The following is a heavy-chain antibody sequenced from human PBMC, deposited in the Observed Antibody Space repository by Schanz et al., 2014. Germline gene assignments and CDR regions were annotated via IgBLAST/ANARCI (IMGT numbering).Heavy chain of an antibody. CDR3: ASPSGYSDYGTYFDF. J-gene: IGHJ4*02. D-gene: IGHD5-12*01. CDR2: ISYDGSNK. V-gene: IGHV3-30-3*01. Sequence: VQLLESGGGLVQPGGSLRLSCAASGFTFTTHSMTWVRQAPGKGLEWVAVISYDGSNKYYADSVKGRFTISRDNSKNTLYLQMNTLRAEDTAVYYCASPSGYSDYGTYFDFWGQGTLVTVSS. CDR1: GFTFTTHS.